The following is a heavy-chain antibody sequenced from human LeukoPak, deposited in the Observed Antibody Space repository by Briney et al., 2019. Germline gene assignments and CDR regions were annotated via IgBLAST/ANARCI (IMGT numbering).Heavy chain of an antibody. J-gene: IGHJ4*02. CDR1: GYTFTGYY. CDR2: MNPNSGGT. D-gene: IGHD2-15*01. Sequence: ASVKVSCTASGYTFTGYYMHWVRQAAGQGLEWMGWMNPNSGGTNYAQKFQGRVTMTRDTSISTAYMELSRLRSDDTAVYYCARAKPIVVVVAATPDLDYWGQGTLVTVSS. V-gene: IGHV1-2*02. CDR3: ARAKPIVVVVAATPDLDY.